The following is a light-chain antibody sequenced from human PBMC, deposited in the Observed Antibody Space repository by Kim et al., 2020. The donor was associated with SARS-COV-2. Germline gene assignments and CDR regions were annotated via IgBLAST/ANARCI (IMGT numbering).Light chain of an antibody. Sequence: DIQMTQSPSTLSASVGDRVSNTCRASQSVSGWLAWYQQKPGRAPKVLIYDAFTLESGVPSRFSGSGSGTEFTLTISSLQPDDFATYYCQQYDNYPWTFGQGTKVDIK. J-gene: IGKJ1*01. CDR1: QSVSGW. V-gene: IGKV1-5*01. CDR2: DAF. CDR3: QQYDNYPWT.